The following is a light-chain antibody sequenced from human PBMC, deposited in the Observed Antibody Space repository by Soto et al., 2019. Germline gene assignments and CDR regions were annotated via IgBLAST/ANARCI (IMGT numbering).Light chain of an antibody. CDR2: GAF. CDR3: EQYNNRPPYS. J-gene: IGKJ2*03. Sequence: EIVMTQSPATMYVSTGERATLSCRASQNINSNLAWYQQKPGQATRLLSYGAFTRATDIPARFSGSGSGTEFILTISIRQSEDLALYFCEQYNNRPPYSFGQGNKREIK. V-gene: IGKV3-15*01. CDR1: QNINSN.